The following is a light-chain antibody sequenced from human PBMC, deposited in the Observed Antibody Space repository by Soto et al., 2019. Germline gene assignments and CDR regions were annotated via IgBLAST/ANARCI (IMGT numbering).Light chain of an antibody. CDR2: DAS. J-gene: IGKJ3*01. Sequence: DIQMTQSPSSVSASVGDIVTITFRASQNIWRLLAWYQQKPGKAPELLIYDASSLQSGVPPRFSGSGSGTDFTLTISSLQPEDFATYYCEQYNSYSRTFGPGTKVDIK. CDR3: EQYNSYSRT. V-gene: IGKV1-12*01. CDR1: QNIWRL.